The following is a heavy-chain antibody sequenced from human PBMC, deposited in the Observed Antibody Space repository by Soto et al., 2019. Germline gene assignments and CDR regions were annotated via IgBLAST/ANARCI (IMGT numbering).Heavy chain of an antibody. D-gene: IGHD6-13*01. Sequence: SETLSLTCTVSGGSISSSSYYWGWIRQPPGKGLEWIGSIYYSGSTYYNPSLKSRVTISVDTSKNQFSLKLSSVTAADTAVYYCARLRFAGYSSSWYTRKYNWFDPWGQGTLVTVSS. J-gene: IGHJ5*02. CDR3: ARLRFAGYSSSWYTRKYNWFDP. V-gene: IGHV4-39*01. CDR1: GGSISSSSYY. CDR2: IYYSGST.